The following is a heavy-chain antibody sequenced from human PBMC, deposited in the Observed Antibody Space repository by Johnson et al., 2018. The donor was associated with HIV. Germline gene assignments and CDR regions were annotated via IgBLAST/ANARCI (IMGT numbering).Heavy chain of an antibody. V-gene: IGHV3-30*02. J-gene: IGHJ3*02. Sequence: QVQLVESGGGVVQPGGSLRLSCAASGFTFSSYGMHWVRQAPGKGLEWVAFIRYDGSNKYYADSVKGRFTISRDNSKNTLYLQMNSLRAEDTAVYYCAKDRYYVWGRYRQPLGNDEGLWAVDIWGQGTMVTVSS. D-gene: IGHD3-16*02. CDR1: GFTFSSYG. CDR3: AKDRYYVWGRYRQPLGNDEGLWAVDI. CDR2: IRYDGSNK.